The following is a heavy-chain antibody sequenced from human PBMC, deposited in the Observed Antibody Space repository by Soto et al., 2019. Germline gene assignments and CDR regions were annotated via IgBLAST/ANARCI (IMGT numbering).Heavy chain of an antibody. CDR1: GFTFSSYG. Sequence: QVQLVESGGGVVQPGRSLRLSCAASGFTFSSYGMHWVRQAPGKGLEWVAVIWYDGSNKYYADSVKGRFTISRDNSKNTLYLQMNSLRAEDTAVYYCARKNYGDYKDYWGQGTLVTVSS. V-gene: IGHV3-33*01. CDR2: IWYDGSNK. J-gene: IGHJ4*02. CDR3: ARKNYGDYKDY. D-gene: IGHD4-17*01.